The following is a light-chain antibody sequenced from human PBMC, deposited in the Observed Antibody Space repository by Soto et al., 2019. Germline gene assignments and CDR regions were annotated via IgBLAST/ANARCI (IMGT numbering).Light chain of an antibody. Sequence: QSVLTQPASVSGSPGQSITISCSGTTSDVGIYNLVSWYQQHPGKATKLVIYEVDKRPSGVSNRFSGSRSGNTASLTNSGLQSEDEADYYCSSYAGSRWGFGGGTKVTVL. CDR3: SSYAGSRWG. CDR2: EVD. V-gene: IGLV2-23*02. J-gene: IGLJ3*02. CDR1: TSDVGIYNL.